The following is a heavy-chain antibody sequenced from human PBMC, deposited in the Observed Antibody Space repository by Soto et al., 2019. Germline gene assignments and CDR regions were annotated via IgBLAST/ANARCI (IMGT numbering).Heavy chain of an antibody. J-gene: IGHJ6*02. CDR3: ARHPPFCGILRRTPLMDV. V-gene: IGHV1-18*04. CDR1: GYSFTTHG. Sequence: ASVKVSCKASGYSFTTHGISWVRRAPGHGLEWMGWISAYNGDTHYVQRFQGRLTMTTDTSTSTAYMELRSLTSDDTAVYYCARHPPFCGILRRTPLMDVWGQGTTVTVS. CDR2: ISAYNGDT. D-gene: IGHD1-1*01.